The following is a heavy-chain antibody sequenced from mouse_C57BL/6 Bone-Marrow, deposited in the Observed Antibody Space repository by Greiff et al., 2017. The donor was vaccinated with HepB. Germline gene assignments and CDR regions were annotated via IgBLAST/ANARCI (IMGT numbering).Heavy chain of an antibody. J-gene: IGHJ1*03. CDR2: TFYSGIT. CDR3: ARDLRRGYFDV. CDR1: GFSINSDCY. V-gene: IGHV3-3*01. Sequence: EVKLVESGPSLVRPSQTLSLTCTVTGFSINSDCYWMWIRQLPGNKLEYIGYTFYSGITYYNPSLESRTYITRDTSKNQFSLKLSSVTTEDTATYYCARDLRRGYFDVWGTGTTVTVSS.